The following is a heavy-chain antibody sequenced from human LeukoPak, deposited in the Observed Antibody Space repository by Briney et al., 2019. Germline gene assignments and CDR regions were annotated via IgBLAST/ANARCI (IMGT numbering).Heavy chain of an antibody. V-gene: IGHV3-66*01. D-gene: IGHD6-13*01. J-gene: IGHJ4*02. CDR3: ARAPYSSSWYFDY. CDR1: GFTVRSSY. CDR2: IYSGGST. Sequence: PGGSLRLSCAASGFTVRSSYMTWVRQAPGKGLEWVSVIYSGGSTHYAGSVKGRFTISRDNSKNTVYLQMNSLRAEDTAVYHCARAPYSSSWYFDYWGQGTLVTVSS.